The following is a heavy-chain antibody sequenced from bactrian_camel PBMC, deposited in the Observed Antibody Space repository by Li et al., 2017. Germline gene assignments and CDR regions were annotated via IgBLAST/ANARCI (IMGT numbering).Heavy chain of an antibody. CDR2: IDSGALI. Sequence: HVQLVESGGGSVQAGESLTLSCSISGYTYSSYCMGWWRQFPGKTRWEREVVATIDSGALIQYADSVKGRFTISRFNRANELYLQMNSLETEDTAAYFCAADCVGWAKGSYWGQGTQVTVS. D-gene: IGHD5*01. CDR3: AADCVGWAKGSY. CDR1: GYTYSSYC. V-gene: IGHV3S53*01. J-gene: IGHJ4*01.